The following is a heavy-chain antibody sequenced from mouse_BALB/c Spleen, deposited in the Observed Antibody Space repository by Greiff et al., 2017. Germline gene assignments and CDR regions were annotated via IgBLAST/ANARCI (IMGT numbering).Heavy chain of an antibody. D-gene: IGHD2-4*01. J-gene: IGHJ4*01. CDR3: ARGAITTSYAMEY. V-gene: IGHV14-3*02. Sequence: VQLQQSGAELVKPGASVKLSCTASGFNIKDTYMHWVKQRPEQGLEWIGRIDPANGNTKYDPKFQGKATITADTSSNTAYLQLSSLTSEDTAVYYCARGAITTSYAMEYGGQGASVTVSS. CDR1: GFNIKDTY. CDR2: IDPANGNT.